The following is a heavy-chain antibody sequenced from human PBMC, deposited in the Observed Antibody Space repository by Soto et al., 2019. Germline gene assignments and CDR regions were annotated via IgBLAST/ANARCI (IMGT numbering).Heavy chain of an antibody. D-gene: IGHD3-3*01. J-gene: IGHJ5*02. V-gene: IGHV3-23*01. CDR1: GFTFSSYA. CDR2: ISGDGDNT. CDR3: VYYPERVFSSDSAGWLDP. Sequence: GGSLRLSCAASGFTFSSYAMSWVRQSPGKGLEWVSSISGDGDNTYYADSVKGRFTISRDTSKNTLYLQMYSLRGEDTAVYYCVYYPERVFSSDSAGWLDPWGQGTLVTVSS.